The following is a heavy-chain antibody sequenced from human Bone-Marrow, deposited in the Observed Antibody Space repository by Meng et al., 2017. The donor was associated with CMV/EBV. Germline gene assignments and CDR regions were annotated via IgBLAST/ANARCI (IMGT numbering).Heavy chain of an antibody. CDR2: IYSGGST. CDR1: EFTVSNNY. CDR3: AKDRRYCSGGSCYSVQYYFDY. J-gene: IGHJ4*02. V-gene: IGHV3-53*01. D-gene: IGHD2-15*01. Sequence: GESLKISCAASEFTVSNNYMSWVRQAPGKGLEWVSVIYSGGSTYYADSVKGRFTISRDNSKNTLYMQMNSLRAEDTAVYYCAKDRRYCSGGSCYSVQYYFDYWGQGTLVTVSS.